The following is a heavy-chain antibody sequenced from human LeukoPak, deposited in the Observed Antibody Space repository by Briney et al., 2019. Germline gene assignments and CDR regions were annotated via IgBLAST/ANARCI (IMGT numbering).Heavy chain of an antibody. CDR1: GYTFTSYG. J-gene: IGHJ4*02. Sequence: ASVKASCKASGYTFTSYGISWVRQAPGQGLEWMGWISAYNGNTNYAQKLQGRVTMTTDTSTSTAYMELRSLRSDDTAVYYCARDRRYYDSSGYYWYYWGQGTLVTVSS. D-gene: IGHD3-22*01. CDR2: ISAYNGNT. CDR3: ARDRRYYDSSGYYWYY. V-gene: IGHV1-18*01.